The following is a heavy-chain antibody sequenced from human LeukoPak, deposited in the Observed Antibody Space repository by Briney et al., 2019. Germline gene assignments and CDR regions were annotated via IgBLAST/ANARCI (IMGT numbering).Heavy chain of an antibody. J-gene: IGHJ5*02. CDR3: ARAVNYDFWSGYPNWFDP. Sequence: SETLSLTCTVSGGSISSDYWSWIRQPPGKGLEWIGYIYYSGSTNYNPSLKRRVTISVDTSKNQFSLKLSSVTAADTAVYYCARAVNYDFWSGYPNWFDPWGQGTLVTVSS. V-gene: IGHV4-59*01. CDR1: GGSISSDY. CDR2: IYYSGST. D-gene: IGHD3-3*01.